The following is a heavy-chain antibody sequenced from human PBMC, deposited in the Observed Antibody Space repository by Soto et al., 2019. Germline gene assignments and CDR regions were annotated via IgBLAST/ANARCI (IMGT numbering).Heavy chain of an antibody. D-gene: IGHD2-21*02. V-gene: IGHV3-74*01. J-gene: IGHJ6*02. CDR3: ATKARVTNYLYYGMDV. CDR1: GFTFNWHW. Sequence: PGGSLRLSCAASGFTFNWHWMHWVRQVPGKGPVWVSRINGDGSSRAYADAVHGRFIISRDNAKNTLFLHMGRLRAEDTAMYYCATKARVTNYLYYGMDVWGLGTTVTVSS. CDR2: INGDGSSR.